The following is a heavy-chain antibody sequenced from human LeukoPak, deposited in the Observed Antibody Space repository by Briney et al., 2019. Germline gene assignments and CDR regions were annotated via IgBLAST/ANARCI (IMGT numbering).Heavy chain of an antibody. D-gene: IGHD3-10*01. CDR3: AKWTRTTLFRGDRARFDS. CDR1: GFTFSSYA. V-gene: IGHV3-30-3*02. Sequence: GGSLRLSCAASGFTFSSYAMHWVRQAPGKGLEWVAVISYDGSNKYYADSEKGRFTISRDNSKNTLYLQMNSLRAEDTAVYYCAKWTRTTLFRGDRARFDSWGQGTLLTVSS. J-gene: IGHJ4*02. CDR2: ISYDGSNK.